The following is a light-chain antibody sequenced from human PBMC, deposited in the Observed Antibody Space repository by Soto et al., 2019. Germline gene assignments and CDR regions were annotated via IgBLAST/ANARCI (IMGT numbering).Light chain of an antibody. J-gene: IGKJ4*01. V-gene: IGKV3-15*01. CDR2: DTS. CDR3: QQYNIWPLT. CDR1: QSVSSN. Sequence: EIVMTQSPDTLSVSPGERATLSCRASQSVSSNLAWYQQEPGQAPRLLISDTSTRATGIPARFSGSGSGTELTLTISSLQSEDFAIYYGQQYNIWPLTFGGGTTVEIK.